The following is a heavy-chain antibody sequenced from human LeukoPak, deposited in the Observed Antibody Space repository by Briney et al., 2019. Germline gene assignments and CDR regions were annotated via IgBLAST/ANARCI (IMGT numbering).Heavy chain of an antibody. CDR1: GFTFSSYA. CDR2: ISSNGGST. Sequence: GGSLRLSCAASGFTFSSYAMHWVRQAPGKGLEYDSAISSNGGSTYYANSVKGRFTISRDNSKNTLYLQMGSLRAEDMAVYYCARVEAARSFVLDYWGQGTLVTVSS. CDR3: ARVEAARSFVLDY. D-gene: IGHD6-6*01. J-gene: IGHJ4*02. V-gene: IGHV3-64*01.